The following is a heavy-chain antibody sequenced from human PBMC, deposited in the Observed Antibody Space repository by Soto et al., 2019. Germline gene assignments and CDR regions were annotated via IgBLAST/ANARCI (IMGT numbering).Heavy chain of an antibody. CDR1: GYTFTGYY. D-gene: IGHD2-21*02. CDR2: INPNSGGT. CDR3: ARGTIVVVTATNNWFDP. J-gene: IGHJ5*02. Sequence: ASVKVSCKASGYTFTGYYMHWVRQAPGQGLEWMGWINPNSGGTNYAQKFQGWVTMTRDTSISTAYMELSRLRSDDTAVYYCARGTIVVVTATNNWFDPWGQGTLVTVSS. V-gene: IGHV1-2*04.